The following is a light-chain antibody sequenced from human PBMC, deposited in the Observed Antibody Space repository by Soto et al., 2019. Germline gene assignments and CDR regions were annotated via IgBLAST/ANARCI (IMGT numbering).Light chain of an antibody. J-gene: IGLJ2*01. CDR3: AVWDDSLVV. CDR2: SNY. V-gene: IGLV1-44*01. Sequence: QPVLTQPPSASGTPGQRVTISCSGDSSHIATNAVNWYQQLPGTAPKLLIYSNYQRPSGVPDRFSGSKSGTSASLAISGLQSEDEADYYCAVWDDSLVVFGGGTKLTVL. CDR1: SSHIATNA.